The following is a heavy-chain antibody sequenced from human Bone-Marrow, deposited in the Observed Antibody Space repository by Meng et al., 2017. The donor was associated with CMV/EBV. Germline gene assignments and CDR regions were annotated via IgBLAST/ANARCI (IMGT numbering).Heavy chain of an antibody. CDR2: IYHSGST. V-gene: IGHV4-38-2*02. D-gene: IGHD5-18*01. J-gene: IGHJ4*02. CDR3: AGTAMVSDY. Sequence: GSLRLSCTVSGYSISSGYYWGWIRQPPGKGLEWIGSIYHSGSTYYNPSLKSRVTISVDTSKNQFSLKLSSVTAADTAVYYCAGTAMVSDYWGQGTLVTRLL. CDR1: GYSISSGYY.